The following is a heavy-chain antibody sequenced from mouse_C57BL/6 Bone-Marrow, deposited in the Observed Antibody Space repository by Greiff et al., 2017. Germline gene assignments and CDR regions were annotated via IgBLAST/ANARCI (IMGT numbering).Heavy chain of an antibody. J-gene: IGHJ2*01. CDR2: IYPRDGST. Sequence: QVQLKDSGPELVKPGASVKLSCKASGYTFTSYDINWVKQRPGQGLEWIGWIYPRDGSTKYNEKFKGKATLTVDTSSSTAYMELHSLTSEDTAVYYCARDYGGDYWGQGTTLTVSS. CDR3: ARDYGGDY. CDR1: GYTFTSYD. D-gene: IGHD1-1*01. V-gene: IGHV1-85*01.